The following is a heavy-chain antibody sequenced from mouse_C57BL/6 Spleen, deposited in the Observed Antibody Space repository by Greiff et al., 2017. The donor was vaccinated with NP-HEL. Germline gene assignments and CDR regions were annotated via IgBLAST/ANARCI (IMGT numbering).Heavy chain of an antibody. V-gene: IGHV5-9-1*02. CDR1: GFTFSSYA. CDR2: ISSGGDYI. Sequence: EVLLVESGEGLVKPGGSLKLSCAASGFTFSSYAMSWVRQTPEKRLEWVAYISSGGDYIYYADTVKGRFTISRDNARNTLYLQMSSLKSEDTAMYYCTRDEGYSNYVYYAMDYWGQGTSVTVSS. D-gene: IGHD2-5*01. J-gene: IGHJ4*01. CDR3: TRDEGYSNYVYYAMDY.